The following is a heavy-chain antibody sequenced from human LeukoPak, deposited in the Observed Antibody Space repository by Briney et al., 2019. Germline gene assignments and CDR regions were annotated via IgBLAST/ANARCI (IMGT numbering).Heavy chain of an antibody. D-gene: IGHD4-23*01. CDR3: ATLTGGDDAFDI. Sequence: PSETLSLTCTVSGYSISNSYYWGWIRQPPGKGLEWIGSIYHSGNTYYNPSLKSRVTISVDTSKNQFSLKLNSVTPADTAVYYCATLTGGDDAFDIWGQGTMVTVSS. CDR1: GYSISNSYY. CDR2: IYHSGNT. V-gene: IGHV4-38-2*02. J-gene: IGHJ3*02.